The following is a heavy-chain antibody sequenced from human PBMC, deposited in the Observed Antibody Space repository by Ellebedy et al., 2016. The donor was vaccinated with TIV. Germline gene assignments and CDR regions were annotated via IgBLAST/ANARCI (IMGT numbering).Heavy chain of an antibody. CDR3: ARMTGGYSYGLDY. J-gene: IGHJ4*02. V-gene: IGHV1-69*13. CDR2: IIPIFGTA. Sequence: SVKVSXXASGGTFSSYAISWVRQAPGQGLEWMGGIIPIFGTANYAQKFQGRVTITADESTSTAYMELSSLRSEDTAVYYCARMTGGYSYGLDYWGQGTLVTVSS. CDR1: GGTFSSYA. D-gene: IGHD5-18*01.